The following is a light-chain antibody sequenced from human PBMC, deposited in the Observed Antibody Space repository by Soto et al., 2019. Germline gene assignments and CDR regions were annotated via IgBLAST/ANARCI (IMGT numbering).Light chain of an antibody. V-gene: IGLV4-69*01. J-gene: IGLJ2*01. Sequence: QLVLTQSPSASASLGASVKLTCTLPSAYSTYGIAWHQQQPEKGPRFLMRINSDGTHTKGDGIPDRFSGSSFGTECYLTISAVQSEDGADYYCQTWGTGVIFGGGTKVTVL. CDR1: SAYSTYG. CDR3: QTWGTGVI. CDR2: INSDGTH.